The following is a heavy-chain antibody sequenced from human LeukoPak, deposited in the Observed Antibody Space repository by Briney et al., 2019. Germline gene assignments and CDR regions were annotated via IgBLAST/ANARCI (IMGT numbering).Heavy chain of an antibody. CDR3: ARSPPSVAGTNYYGMDV. Sequence: GASVKVSCKASGYTFTSYAMNWVRQAPGQGLEWMGWINTNSGNPTYAQGFTGRFVFSLGTSVSTTYLQISSLKAEDTAVYYCARSPPSVAGTNYYGMDVWGQGTTVTVSS. V-gene: IGHV7-4-1*02. CDR2: INTNSGNP. CDR1: GYTFTSYA. D-gene: IGHD6-19*01. J-gene: IGHJ6*02.